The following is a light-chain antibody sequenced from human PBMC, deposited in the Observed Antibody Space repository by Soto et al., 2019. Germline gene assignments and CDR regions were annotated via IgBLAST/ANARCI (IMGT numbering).Light chain of an antibody. CDR3: QHYATHSPTWT. CDR1: QSIGSR. Sequence: GDRITITCRASQSIGSRLAWYQHKPGKAPKLLIYEASTLQSGVPSRFSGSGSGTEFTLTIGSLQPDDFATYFCQHYATHSPTWTFGHGTKVDIK. CDR2: EAS. V-gene: IGKV1-5*03. J-gene: IGKJ1*01.